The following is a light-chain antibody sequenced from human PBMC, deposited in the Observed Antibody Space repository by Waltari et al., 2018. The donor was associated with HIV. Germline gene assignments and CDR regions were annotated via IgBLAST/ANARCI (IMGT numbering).Light chain of an antibody. J-gene: IGLJ2*01. Sequence: QSALTQPASVSGSPGQSITISCTGTSSDVGGYNYVSWYQQHPGKAPKLMIYEVSNLPSGVSNRFSGSKSGNTASLTISGLQAEDEADYYCSSYTSSSTPRVVFGGGTKLTVL. V-gene: IGLV2-14*01. CDR3: SSYTSSSTPRVV. CDR1: SSDVGGYNY. CDR2: EVS.